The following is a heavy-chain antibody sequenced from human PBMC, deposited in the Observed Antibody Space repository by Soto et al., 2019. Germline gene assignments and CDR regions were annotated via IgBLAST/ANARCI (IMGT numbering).Heavy chain of an antibody. CDR1: GYDFSTYW. J-gene: IGHJ4*02. Sequence: PGESLKISCKGSGYDFSTYWIAWVRQKPGQGLEWMGIIYPRDSDTKYSPSFQGQATISVDESSNTASLQWNSLKASDTAIYYCARGINWGSTFFDYWGPGTL. CDR3: ARGINWGSTFFDY. CDR2: IYPRDSDT. V-gene: IGHV5-51*01. D-gene: IGHD7-27*01.